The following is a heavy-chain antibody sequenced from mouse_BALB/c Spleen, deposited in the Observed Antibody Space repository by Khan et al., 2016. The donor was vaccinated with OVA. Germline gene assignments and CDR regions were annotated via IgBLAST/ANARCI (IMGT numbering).Heavy chain of an antibody. J-gene: IGHJ2*01. CDR2: INTTSGFT. CDR1: GYTFPTYW. V-gene: IGHV1-7*01. CDR3: ARDRIDY. Sequence: QVQLKESGAELAKPGASVKLSCKASGYTFPTYWMHWVKQRPGQGLEWIGYINTTSGFTDYNQKFKDKATLTADKSSSTAYMQLSSLTSDDSAVYYCARDRIDYWGQGTTLTVSS.